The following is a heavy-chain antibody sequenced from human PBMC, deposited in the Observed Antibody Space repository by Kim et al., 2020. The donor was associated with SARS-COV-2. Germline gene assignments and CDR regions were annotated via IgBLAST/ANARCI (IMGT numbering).Heavy chain of an antibody. D-gene: IGHD1-1*01. J-gene: IGHJ4*02. V-gene: IGHV4-59*13. CDR1: GGSIATYY. CDR3: ARGRTTGGSDFDY. CDR2: VYYSGST. Sequence: SETLSLTCTVSGGSIATYYWNWIRQPPGKGLEWIGYVYYSGSTNYNPSLKSRLTISVDTSKSQFSLKLRSVTAADTAVHYCARGRTTGGSDFDYWGLGT.